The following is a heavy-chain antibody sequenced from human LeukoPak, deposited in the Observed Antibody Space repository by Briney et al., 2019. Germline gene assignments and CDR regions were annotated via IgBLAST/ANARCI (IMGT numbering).Heavy chain of an antibody. CDR1: GGSISSYY. V-gene: IGHV4-59*08. CDR3: ARYEAAAGTAYWFDP. J-gene: IGHJ5*02. Sequence: SETLSLTCTVSGGSISSYYWSWIRQPPGKGLEWIGYIYYSGSTNYNPSLKSRVTISVDTSKNQFSLKLSSVTAADTAVYYCARYEAAAGTAYWFDPWGQGTLVTVFS. CDR2: IYYSGST. D-gene: IGHD6-13*01.